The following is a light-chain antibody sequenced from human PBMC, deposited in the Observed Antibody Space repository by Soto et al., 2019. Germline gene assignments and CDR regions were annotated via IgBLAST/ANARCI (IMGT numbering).Light chain of an antibody. CDR3: SSYTSSTILV. CDR2: DVN. V-gene: IGLV2-14*01. J-gene: IGLJ2*01. Sequence: QSVLTQPASVSGSPGQSITISCTGTASDVGGYNYVAWYQQHPGKVPKLMMYDVNNRPSGVSYRFSGSKSGNTASLTISGLQAEDEGDYYCSSYTSSTILVFGGGTKLTVL. CDR1: ASDVGGYNY.